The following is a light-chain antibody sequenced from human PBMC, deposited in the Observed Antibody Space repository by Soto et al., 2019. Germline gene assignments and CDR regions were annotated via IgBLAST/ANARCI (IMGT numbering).Light chain of an antibody. CDR3: QQLNTYPLT. J-gene: IGKJ4*01. Sequence: DIQLTQSPSFLSASIGDRVTLTCRARQGIRSYLAWYQQRPGKAPNLLIYAASTLQSGVPSRFSGGESGTEFTLAISSLHPEDFATYYCQQLNTYPLTFGAGTKEEIK. CDR2: AAS. V-gene: IGKV1-9*01. CDR1: QGIRSY.